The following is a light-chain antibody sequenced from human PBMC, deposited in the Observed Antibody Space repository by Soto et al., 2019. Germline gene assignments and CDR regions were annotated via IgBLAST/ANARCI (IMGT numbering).Light chain of an antibody. Sequence: QXVRTQPACVSGSPGQSITMACAGTSSDVGAYKYVSWYQQHPGKAPKVMIYEVSNRPSGVSNRFSGSKSGNTASLTISGLQAEDEADYFCSSYSSSSTLFVFGTGTKVTVL. J-gene: IGLJ1*01. CDR2: EVS. CDR1: SSDVGAYKY. V-gene: IGLV2-14*01. CDR3: SSYSSSSTLFV.